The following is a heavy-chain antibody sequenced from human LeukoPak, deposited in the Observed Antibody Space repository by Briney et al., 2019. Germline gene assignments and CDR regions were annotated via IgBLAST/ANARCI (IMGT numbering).Heavy chain of an antibody. CDR2: IYYSGST. D-gene: IGHD6-13*01. J-gene: IGHJ6*02. CDR1: GGSISSYY. CDR3: ATTYSSSWGCYYYGMDV. Sequence: SETLSLTCSVSGGSISSYYWSWIRQPPGKGLEWIGYIYYSGSTNYNPSLKSRVTISVDTSKNQFSLKLSSVTAADTAVYYCATTYSSSWGCYYYGMDVWGQGTTVTVSS. V-gene: IGHV4-59*08.